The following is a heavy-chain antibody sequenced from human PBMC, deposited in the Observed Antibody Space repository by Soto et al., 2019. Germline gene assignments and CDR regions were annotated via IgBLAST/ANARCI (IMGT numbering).Heavy chain of an antibody. V-gene: IGHV1-69*13. D-gene: IGHD2-2*01. CDR3: ARGGYCISTSCGASSPPDYSYGMDV. CDR1: GGTFSSHA. Sequence: AASVKVSCKSSGGTFSSHAFSWVRQAPGQGLEWMGGIIPIIDTANHARKFQGRVTITADESTSTAYMELGSLRSEDTAVYYCARGGYCISTSCGASSPPDYSYGMDVWGQGTTVTVSS. J-gene: IGHJ6*02. CDR2: IIPIIDTA.